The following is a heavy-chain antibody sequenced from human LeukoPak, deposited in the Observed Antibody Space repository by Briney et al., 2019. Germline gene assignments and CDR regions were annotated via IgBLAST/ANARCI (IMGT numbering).Heavy chain of an antibody. Sequence: GGSLRLSCAASGFTFSSNAMSWVRQAPGKGLECVSTISDSGGSTYHADSVKGRFTISRDNYKNTLYLQMNSLRAEDTAVYYCARRAYDAFDIWGQGTMVTVSS. CDR3: ARRAYDAFDI. V-gene: IGHV3-23*01. CDR1: GFTFSSNA. CDR2: ISDSGGST. J-gene: IGHJ3*02.